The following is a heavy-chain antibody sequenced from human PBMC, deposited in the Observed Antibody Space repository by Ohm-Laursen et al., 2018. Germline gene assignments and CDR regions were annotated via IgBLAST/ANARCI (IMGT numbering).Heavy chain of an antibody. CDR3: ARNKDCSGGSCYSFGVYFDY. V-gene: IGHV1-24*01. CDR2: FDPEDGET. Sequence: ASVKVSCKVSGYTLTELSMHWVRQAPGKGLEWMGGFDPEDGETIYAQKFQGRVTMTEDTSTDTAYMELSSLRSDDTAVYYCARNKDCSGGSCYSFGVYFDYWGQGTLATVSS. CDR1: GYTLTELS. J-gene: IGHJ4*02. D-gene: IGHD2-15*01.